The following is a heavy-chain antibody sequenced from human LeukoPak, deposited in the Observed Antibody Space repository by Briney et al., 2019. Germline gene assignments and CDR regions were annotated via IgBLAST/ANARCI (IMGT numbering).Heavy chain of an antibody. CDR3: ARVPGYDSSGYFDY. D-gene: IGHD3-22*01. CDR2: ISYDGSNK. Sequence: GGSLRLSCAASGFMFSSNWMSWVRLAPGKGLEWVAVISYDGSNKYYADSVKGRFTISRDNSKNTLYLQMNSLRAEDTAVYCCARVPGYDSSGYFDYWGQGTLVTVSS. CDR1: GFMFSSNW. V-gene: IGHV3-30-3*01. J-gene: IGHJ4*02.